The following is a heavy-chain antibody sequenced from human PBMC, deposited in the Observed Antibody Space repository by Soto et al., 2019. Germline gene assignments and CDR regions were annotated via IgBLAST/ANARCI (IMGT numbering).Heavy chain of an antibody. Sequence: GGSLRLSCAASGFTFSSYSRSWVRQDPGKGLEWVSGISGSGDSTYYADSVKGRFTISRDNSKNTLYLQMNSLRAEDTAVYYCAKGVPGIAVAGTGYFQHWGQGTLVTVSS. CDR2: ISGSGDST. CDR1: GFTFSSYS. D-gene: IGHD6-19*01. CDR3: AKGVPGIAVAGTGYFQH. V-gene: IGHV3-23*01. J-gene: IGHJ1*01.